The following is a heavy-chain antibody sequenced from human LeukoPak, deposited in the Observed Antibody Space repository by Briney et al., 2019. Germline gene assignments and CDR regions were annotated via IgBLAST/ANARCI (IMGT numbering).Heavy chain of an antibody. V-gene: IGHV3-53*01. D-gene: IGHD6-13*01. CDR3: ARLIAAAGRVYFDS. CDR1: GFTVSSNY. Sequence: GGSLRLSCAASGFTVSSNYMSWVRQAPGKGLEYVSVIYTGGSTYYADSVKGRFTISRDKSENTLDLQVDSLRAEDTAVYYCARLIAAAGRVYFDSWGQGTLVTVSS. J-gene: IGHJ4*02. CDR2: IYTGGST.